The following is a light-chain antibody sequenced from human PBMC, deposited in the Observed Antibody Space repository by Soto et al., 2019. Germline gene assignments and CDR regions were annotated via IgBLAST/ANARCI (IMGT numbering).Light chain of an antibody. CDR3: QSYDSSLSAVV. Sequence: QSVLTQPPSVSGAPGQRVPISCTGSSSNIGAGYDVHWYQLLPGTAPKLLIYGNSNRPSGVPDRFSGSKSGTSASLAITGLQAEDEADYYCQSYDSSLSAVVFGGGTKVTVL. V-gene: IGLV1-40*01. CDR1: SSNIGAGYD. J-gene: IGLJ2*01. CDR2: GNS.